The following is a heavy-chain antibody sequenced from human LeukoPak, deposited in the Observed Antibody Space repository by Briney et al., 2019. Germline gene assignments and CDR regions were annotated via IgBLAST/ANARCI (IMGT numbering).Heavy chain of an antibody. CDR1: GYTFTSYG. D-gene: IGHD3-22*01. J-gene: IGHJ6*02. CDR3: ARDFSSSGPYGMDV. Sequence: GASVKVSCKASGYTFTSYGISWVRQAPGQGLEWMGWISAYNGNTNYAQKLQGRVTMTTDTSTSTAYMELRSLRSDDTAVYYCARDFSSSGPYGMDVWGQGTTVTVSS. V-gene: IGHV1-18*01. CDR2: ISAYNGNT.